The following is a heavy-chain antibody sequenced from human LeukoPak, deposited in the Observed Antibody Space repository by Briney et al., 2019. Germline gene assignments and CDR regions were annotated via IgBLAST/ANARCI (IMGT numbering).Heavy chain of an antibody. Sequence: SVKVSCKASGGTFSSYAISWVRQAPGQGLEWMGRIIPILGIANYAQKFQGRVTITADKSTSTAYMELSSLRSEDTAVYYCARDLSIVVVTPGAFDIWGQGTMVTVTS. J-gene: IGHJ3*02. D-gene: IGHD3-22*01. CDR1: GGTFSSYA. CDR2: IIPILGIA. V-gene: IGHV1-69*04. CDR3: ARDLSIVVVTPGAFDI.